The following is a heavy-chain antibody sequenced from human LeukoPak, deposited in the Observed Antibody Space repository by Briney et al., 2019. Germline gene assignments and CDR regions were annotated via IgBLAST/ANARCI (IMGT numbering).Heavy chain of an antibody. Sequence: GGSLRLSCAASGFTFSSYAMNWVRQPPGKGLEWVSTTTTSGGGTYYADSVKGRFTISRDNAKNTLYLQMNSLRAEDTAVYYCAREGGTAIVTIDYWGQGTLVTVSS. J-gene: IGHJ4*02. D-gene: IGHD5-18*01. CDR2: TTTSGGGT. V-gene: IGHV3-23*01. CDR1: GFTFSSYA. CDR3: AREGGTAIVTIDY.